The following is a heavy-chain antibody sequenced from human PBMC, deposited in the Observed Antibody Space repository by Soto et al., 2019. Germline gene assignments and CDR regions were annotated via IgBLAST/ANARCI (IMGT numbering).Heavy chain of an antibody. CDR3: ASRLVDSATGYFDH. CDR1: GGSIVNGNYS. CDR2: IYHSGST. V-gene: IGHV4-30-2*01. D-gene: IGHD6-25*01. Sequence: QLQLQESGSGLLKSAQTLSLTCAVSGGSIVNGNYSWTWIRQPPGKALEWIGHIYHSGSTYFNPSLTSRVTLSVDRSKNHFYLNMRSVTAADTAVYYCASRLVDSATGYFDHWGQGTLVTVSS. J-gene: IGHJ4*02.